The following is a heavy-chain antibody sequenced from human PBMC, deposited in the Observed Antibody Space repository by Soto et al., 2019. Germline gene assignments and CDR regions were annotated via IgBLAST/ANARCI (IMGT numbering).Heavy chain of an antibody. V-gene: IGHV3-23*01. J-gene: IGHJ6*02. D-gene: IGHD3-10*01. CDR1: GFTFSSYA. CDR3: TEDGWVREVIIYIYYSYGMDV. CDR2: ISGSGGST. Sequence: GGSLRLSCAASGFTFSSYAMSWVRQAPGKGLEWVSAISGSGGSTYYADSVKGRFTISRDNSKNTLYLQMNSLRAEDTAVYYCTEDGWVREVIIYIYYSYGMDVWGQGTTVTVSS.